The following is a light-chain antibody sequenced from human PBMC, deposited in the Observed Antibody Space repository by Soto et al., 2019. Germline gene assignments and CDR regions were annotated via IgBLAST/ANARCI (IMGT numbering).Light chain of an antibody. CDR3: QQRSNWPPIT. J-gene: IGKJ5*01. CDR2: DAS. CDR1: QSVSSY. V-gene: IGKV3-11*01. Sequence: EIVLTQSPATLSLSPGERATLSCRASQSVSSYLAWYQQKPGQAPRLLIYDASNKATLIPARFSGSGSGTDFNLTISSLEPEDFAVDYCQQRSNWPPITFGQGTLVEIK.